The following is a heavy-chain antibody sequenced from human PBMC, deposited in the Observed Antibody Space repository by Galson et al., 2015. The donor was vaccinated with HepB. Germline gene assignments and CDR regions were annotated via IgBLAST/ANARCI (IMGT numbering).Heavy chain of an antibody. CDR2: VNPRAGDV. V-gene: IGHV1-46*03. CDR1: GYTFTNYF. Sequence: SVKVSCKATGYTFTNYFIHWVRQTPGQGLEWLGRVNPRAGDVHYSQKFQGRVTVTSDTSTSTGYMDLSSLASDDTAVYYCARELHGTCYFDCWGQGTLVTVSS. J-gene: IGHJ4*03. D-gene: IGHD1-7*01. CDR3: ARELHGTCYFDC.